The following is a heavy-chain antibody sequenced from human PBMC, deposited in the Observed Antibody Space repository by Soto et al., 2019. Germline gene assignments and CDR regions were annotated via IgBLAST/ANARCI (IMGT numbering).Heavy chain of an antibody. CDR1: GYTFTGFY. J-gene: IGHJ4*02. V-gene: IGHV1-2*04. CDR3: HTLSHSGSYYTDY. Sequence: ASVKVSCKASGYTFTGFYIHWVRQAPGQGLEWVGWINPDSGGTNYAQKFQGWVTMTRDTSVNAAYMELSRLRSDDTAVYYCHTLSHSGSYYTDYWGQGTLVTVSS. CDR2: INPDSGGT. D-gene: IGHD3-10*01.